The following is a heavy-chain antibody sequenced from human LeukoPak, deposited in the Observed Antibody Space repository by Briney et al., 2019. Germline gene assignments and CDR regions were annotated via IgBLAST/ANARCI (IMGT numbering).Heavy chain of an antibody. Sequence: GGSLRLSCAASGFTFSSYNMNWVRQAPGKGLEWVSYISSSSSTIYYADSVKGRFTISRDNAKNSLYLQMNGLRAEDTAVYYCARVELYSSSWYGDFQHWGQGTLVTVSS. CDR2: ISSSSSTI. J-gene: IGHJ1*01. D-gene: IGHD6-13*01. CDR3: ARVELYSSSWYGDFQH. V-gene: IGHV3-48*04. CDR1: GFTFSSYN.